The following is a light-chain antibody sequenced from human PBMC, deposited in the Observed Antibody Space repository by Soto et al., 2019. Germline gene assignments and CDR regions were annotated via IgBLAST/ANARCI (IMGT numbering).Light chain of an antibody. CDR2: GAS. Sequence: EIVLTQSPAPLSLSPGERATLSCRASQSVSSSLAWYQQKPGQAPRLLIYGASNRATGIPARFSGSGSGTDFTLTISSLEPEDFAVYYCQQRSNWPPAFGPGTKVDIK. CDR3: QQRSNWPPA. V-gene: IGKV3-11*01. J-gene: IGKJ3*01. CDR1: QSVSSS.